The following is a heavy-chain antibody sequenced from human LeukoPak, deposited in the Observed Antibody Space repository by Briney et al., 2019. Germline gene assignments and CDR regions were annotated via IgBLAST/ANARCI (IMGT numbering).Heavy chain of an antibody. Sequence: GGCLRLSCAAAGFSFSNYVMNWVRQAPGEGLVWVSRINSDGSSTSYADSVKGRFTISRDNAKNTLYLQMNSLRAEDTAVYYCAREAPAARAFDIWGQGTMVTVSS. V-gene: IGHV3-74*01. CDR2: INSDGSST. CDR3: AREAPAARAFDI. J-gene: IGHJ3*02. CDR1: GFSFSNYV. D-gene: IGHD6-6*01.